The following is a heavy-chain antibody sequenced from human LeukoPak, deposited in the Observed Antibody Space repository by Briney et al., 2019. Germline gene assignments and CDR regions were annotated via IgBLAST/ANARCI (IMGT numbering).Heavy chain of an antibody. CDR1: GFTFSSYS. J-gene: IGHJ6*02. CDR3: ARDKAGQSPWSSDFLMRPLYYGMDV. D-gene: IGHD6-19*01. Sequence: PGGSLRLSCAASGFTFSSYSMNWVRQAPGKGLEWVSSISSSSSYIYYADSVKGRFTISRDNAKNSLYLQMNSLRAEDTAVYYCARDKAGQSPWSSDFLMRPLYYGMDVWGQGTTVTVSS. V-gene: IGHV3-21*01. CDR2: ISSSSSYI.